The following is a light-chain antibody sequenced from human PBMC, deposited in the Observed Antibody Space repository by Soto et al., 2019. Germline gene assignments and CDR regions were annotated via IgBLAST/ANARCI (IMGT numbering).Light chain of an antibody. CDR3: HQRYNWPRVT. CDR2: DVS. V-gene: IGKV3-11*01. Sequence: EIVLTESPSTVSFAASQSLTHSCMASQSVSNSLAWYQQKPGQPPRLLIYDVSNRATGIPARFSGSGSGTDLTLTITSLEPEDFAVYFCHQRYNWPRVTFGQGTRLEIK. J-gene: IGKJ5*01. CDR1: QSVSNS.